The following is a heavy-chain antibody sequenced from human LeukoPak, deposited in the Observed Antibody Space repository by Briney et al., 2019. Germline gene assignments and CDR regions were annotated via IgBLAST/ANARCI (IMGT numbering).Heavy chain of an antibody. V-gene: IGHV4-59*01. CDR2: IYYSDST. J-gene: IGHJ4*02. D-gene: IGHD3-16*01. CDR1: GGSISSYY. Sequence: SETLSLTCTVSGGSISSYYCSWIRQPPGKGLEWIGYIYYSDSTNYNPSLKRPVTISVHTSKNQSSLKLSSVTAADPAVYHCARVRAPYDYVWGRLYYFDYWGQGTLVTVSS. CDR3: ARVRAPYDYVWGRLYYFDY.